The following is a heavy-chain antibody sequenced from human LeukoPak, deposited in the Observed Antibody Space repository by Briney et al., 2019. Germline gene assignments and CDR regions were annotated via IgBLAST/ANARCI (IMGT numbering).Heavy chain of an antibody. CDR2: IYYGGT. CDR3: ARGTWSSSIDY. CDR1: GGSISSGYYY. D-gene: IGHD6-6*01. J-gene: IGHJ4*02. Sequence: PSETLSLTCTVSGGSISSGYYYWSWIRQPPGKGLEYIGYIYYGGTYYNPSLKSRVTISVDTSKNQFSLKLSSVTAADTAVYYCARGTWSSSIDYWGQGTLVTVSS. V-gene: IGHV4-30-4*01.